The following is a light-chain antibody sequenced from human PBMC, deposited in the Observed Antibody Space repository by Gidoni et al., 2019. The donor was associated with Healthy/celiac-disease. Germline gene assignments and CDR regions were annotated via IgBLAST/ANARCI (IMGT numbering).Light chain of an antibody. CDR2: GAS. Sequence: ATLSVSPGERATLSCRASQSVSSNLAWYQQKPGQVPRLLIYGASTRATGFPARFSGSGSGTEFTLTISSLQSEDFAVYYCQHYNSWPHTFGQGTKLEIK. CDR1: QSVSSN. V-gene: IGKV3-15*01. J-gene: IGKJ2*01. CDR3: QHYNSWPHT.